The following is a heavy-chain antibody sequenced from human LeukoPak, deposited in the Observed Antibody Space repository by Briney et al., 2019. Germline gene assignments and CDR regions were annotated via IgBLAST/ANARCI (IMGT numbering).Heavy chain of an antibody. CDR2: IWYDGSNK. CDR1: GFTFSSYG. CDR3: ARDPYTTSSGYYLFDY. D-gene: IGHD3-22*01. V-gene: IGHV3-33*01. Sequence: GRSLRLSCAASGFTFSSYGMHWVRQAPGKGLEWVAVIWYDGSNKYYADSVKGRLTISRDNSKNTLYLQMNSLRAEDTAVYYCARDPYTTSSGYYLFDYWGQGTLVTVSS. J-gene: IGHJ4*02.